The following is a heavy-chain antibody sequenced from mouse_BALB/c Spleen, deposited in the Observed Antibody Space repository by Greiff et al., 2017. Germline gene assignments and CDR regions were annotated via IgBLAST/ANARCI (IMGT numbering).Heavy chain of an antibody. CDR1: GFTFSSYT. J-gene: IGHJ3*01. CDR2: ISSGGSYT. V-gene: IGHV5-6-4*01. Sequence: DVMLVESGGGLVKPGGSLKLSCAASGFTFSSYTMSWVRQTPEKRLEWVATISSGGSYTYYPDSVKGRFTISRDNAKNTLYLQMSSLKSEDTAMYYCTRDRDGNYGFAYWGQGTLVTVSA. CDR3: TRDRDGNYGFAY. D-gene: IGHD2-1*01.